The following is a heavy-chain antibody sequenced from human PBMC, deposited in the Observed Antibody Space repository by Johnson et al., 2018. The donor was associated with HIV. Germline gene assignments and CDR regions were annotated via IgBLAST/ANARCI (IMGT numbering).Heavy chain of an antibody. V-gene: IGHV3-66*02. D-gene: IGHD6-13*01. CDR1: GFTVSSNY. CDR3: ARGGYSTILDAFDI. Sequence: VQLVESGGSVVRPGGSLRLSCAASGFTVSSNYMSWVRQAPGKGLEWVSGISWNSGSIGYADSVKGRFTISRDNSKNTLYLQMNSLRAEDTAVYYCARGGYSTILDAFDIWGQGTMVTVSS. CDR2: SWNSGSI. J-gene: IGHJ3*02.